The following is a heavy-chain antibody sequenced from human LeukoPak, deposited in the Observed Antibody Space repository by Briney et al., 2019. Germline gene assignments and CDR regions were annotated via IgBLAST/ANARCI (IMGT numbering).Heavy chain of an antibody. V-gene: IGHV3-7*03. CDR2: IKEDGSEK. Sequence: GGSLRLSCAASGFKLDDYWMNWVRQAPGKGMEWVANIKEDGSEKYYVDSVKGRFTISRDNARNFLYLQMNSLRAEDTAVYYCARAGTSIRGIKVYWGQGTLVTVSS. CDR1: GFKLDDYW. CDR3: ARAGTSIRGIKVY. D-gene: IGHD3-10*01. J-gene: IGHJ4*02.